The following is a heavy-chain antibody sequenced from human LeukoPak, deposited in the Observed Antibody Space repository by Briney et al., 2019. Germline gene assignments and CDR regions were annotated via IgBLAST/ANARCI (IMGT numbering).Heavy chain of an antibody. CDR3: ARVVPAADHYYYYMDV. CDR1: GGSISSGSYY. V-gene: IGHV4-61*02. D-gene: IGHD2-2*01. Sequence: SETLSLTCTVSGGSISSGSYYWSWIRQPAGKGLEWIGRIYTSGSTNYNPSLKSRVTISVDTSKNQFSLKLSSVTAADTAVYYCARVVPAADHYYYYMDVWGKGTTVTVSS. J-gene: IGHJ6*03. CDR2: IYTSGST.